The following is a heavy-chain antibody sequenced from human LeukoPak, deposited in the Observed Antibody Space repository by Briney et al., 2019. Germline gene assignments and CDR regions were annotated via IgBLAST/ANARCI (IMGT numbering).Heavy chain of an antibody. CDR1: GFIFSNYW. CDR3: ARDRSGDDDFWNGYYTNYFVP. CDR2: IKEDGSDK. V-gene: IGHV3-7*01. Sequence: GGSLRLSCEATGFIFSNYWMAWVRQAPGKGLEWVANIKEDGSDKNYVVSMEGRFTISRDNAKNSLYLQMNSVRVEDTAVYYCARDRSGDDDFWNGYYTNYFVPWGQGTLVTVSS. J-gene: IGHJ5*02. D-gene: IGHD3-3*01.